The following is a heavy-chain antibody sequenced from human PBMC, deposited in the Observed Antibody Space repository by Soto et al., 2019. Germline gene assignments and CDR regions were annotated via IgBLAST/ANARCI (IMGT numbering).Heavy chain of an antibody. D-gene: IGHD6-19*01. CDR2: ISDGGGTT. J-gene: IGHJ4*02. V-gene: IGHV3-23*01. Sequence: PGGSLRLSCVASGFTFSNYAMNWVRQAPGKGLEWVSTISDGGGTTYYADSVKGRFTISRDNSKNTLYLQMNSLRAEDTAVYYCAKGKLWHYFDYWGQGTLVTVSS. CDR1: GFTFSNYA. CDR3: AKGKLWHYFDY.